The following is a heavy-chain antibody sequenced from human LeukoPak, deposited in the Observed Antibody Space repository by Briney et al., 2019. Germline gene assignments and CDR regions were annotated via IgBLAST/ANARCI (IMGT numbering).Heavy chain of an antibody. CDR2: ISPSGGST. CDR3: ARGTERDGSGWYIPEK. Sequence: ASVKVSCKAFGYTFTINYMHWVRQAPGQGPEWMGVISPSGGSTTYAQKFQGRVTMTRDMSTSTVYMELSSLRSEDTAVYYCARGTERDGSGWYIPEKWGQGTLVTVSS. J-gene: IGHJ4*02. CDR1: GYTFTINY. D-gene: IGHD6-19*01. V-gene: IGHV1-46*01.